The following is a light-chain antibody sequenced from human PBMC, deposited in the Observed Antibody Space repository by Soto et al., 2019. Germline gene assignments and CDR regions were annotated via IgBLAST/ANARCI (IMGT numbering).Light chain of an antibody. Sequence: DIVLTQSPATLSLSPGERATLSCRASQSVSSSLAWYQQKPGQAPRLLIYDASNRATGIPARFSGSGSVTDFTLTISSLEPEDFAVYYCQQRSNWPSTFGQGTKLEIK. CDR2: DAS. V-gene: IGKV3-11*01. J-gene: IGKJ2*01. CDR1: QSVSSS. CDR3: QQRSNWPST.